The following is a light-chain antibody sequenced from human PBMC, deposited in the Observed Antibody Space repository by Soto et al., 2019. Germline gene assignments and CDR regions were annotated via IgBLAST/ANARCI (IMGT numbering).Light chain of an antibody. CDR1: QSISSY. V-gene: IGKV1-39*01. J-gene: IGKJ4*01. CDR2: AAS. Sequence: DIPMTQSPSSLSASVGDRVTITCRASQSISSYLNWYQQRPGKAPKLLIYAASSLQSGVPSRFSGSGSGTDSTLTISSLQPEDFATYFCQQSYNSPPLTFGGGTKVEIK. CDR3: QQSYNSPPLT.